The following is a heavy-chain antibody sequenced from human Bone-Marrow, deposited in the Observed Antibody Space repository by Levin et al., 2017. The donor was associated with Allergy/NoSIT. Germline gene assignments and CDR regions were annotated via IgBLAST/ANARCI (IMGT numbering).Heavy chain of an antibody. Sequence: GASVKVSCAASGFTFSSYWMHWVRQAPGKGLGWVSHINSDGSSTNYADSVKGRFTISRDNAKNTLYLQMNSLRAEDTAVYFCTRAGVTTGRVFNYWGQGTLVTVSS. CDR3: TRAGVTTGRVFNY. J-gene: IGHJ4*02. CDR1: GFTFSSYW. CDR2: INSDGSST. V-gene: IGHV3-74*01. D-gene: IGHD4-17*01.